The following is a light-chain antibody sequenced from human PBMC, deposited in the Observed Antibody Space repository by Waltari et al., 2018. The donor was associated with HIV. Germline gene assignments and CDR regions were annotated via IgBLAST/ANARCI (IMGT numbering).Light chain of an antibody. J-gene: IGLJ2*01. CDR1: ALPHKY. CDR3: YSTDSSGYPL. CDR2: EDS. Sequence: SYELTQPPSVSVSPGQAARTTCSGDALPHKYASWYPQKSRQAPVMVIYEDSERPSGIPERVSGSSSGTMATLTISGAQVEDEADYYCYSTDSSGYPLFGGGTKLTVL. V-gene: IGLV3-10*01.